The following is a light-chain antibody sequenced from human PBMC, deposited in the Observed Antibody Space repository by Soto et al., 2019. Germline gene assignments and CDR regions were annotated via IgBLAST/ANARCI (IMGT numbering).Light chain of an antibody. J-gene: IGKJ2*01. CDR2: GSS. Sequence: EIVLTQSPGTLSLSPGERATLSCRASQSVSSSYLTWYQQKPGQAPRVLVYGSSRRATGIPDRFSGSGSGTDFTLTTSRLEPEDFAAYYCQQYGRSPRYTFGQGTKLEIK. V-gene: IGKV3-20*01. CDR1: QSVSSSY. CDR3: QQYGRSPRYT.